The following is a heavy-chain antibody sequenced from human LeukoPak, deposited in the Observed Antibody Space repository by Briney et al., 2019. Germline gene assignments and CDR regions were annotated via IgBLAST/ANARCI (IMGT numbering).Heavy chain of an antibody. J-gene: IGHJ4*02. CDR3: ARDPRYCSGGSCYFGYFDY. D-gene: IGHD2-15*01. CDR1: GFTFSSYW. V-gene: IGHV3-7*01. Sequence: GGSLRLSCAAPGFTFSSYWMSWVRQAPGKGLEWVANIKQDGSEKYYVDSVKGRFTISRDNAKNSLYLQMNSLRAEDTAVYYCARDPRYCSGGSCYFGYFDYWGQGTLVTVSS. CDR2: IKQDGSEK.